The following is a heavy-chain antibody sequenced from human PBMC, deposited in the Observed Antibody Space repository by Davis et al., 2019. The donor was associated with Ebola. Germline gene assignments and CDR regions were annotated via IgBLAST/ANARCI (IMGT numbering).Heavy chain of an antibody. CDR3: ARVVQKVVRLDS. CDR2: IYYSGST. D-gene: IGHD6-6*01. V-gene: IGHV4-59*12. CDR1: GGSISSYY. Sequence: SETLSLTCSVFGGSISSYYWSWIRQPPGKGLEWIGYIYYSGSTNYNPSLKSRVTISVDTSKNQFSLKMNSVTAVDTAVYYCARVVQKVVRLDSWGQGTLVTVSS. J-gene: IGHJ5*01.